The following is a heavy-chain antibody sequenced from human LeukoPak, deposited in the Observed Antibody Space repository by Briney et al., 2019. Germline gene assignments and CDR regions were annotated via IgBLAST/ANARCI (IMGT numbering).Heavy chain of an antibody. D-gene: IGHD4-17*01. Sequence: PSETLSLTCTVSGGSISSYYWSWIRQPPGKGLEWIGYIYYSGSTNYNPSPKSRVTISVDTSKNQFSLKLSSVTAADTAVYYCARIKDGDYFDYWGQGTLVTVSS. CDR2: IYYSGST. V-gene: IGHV4-59*01. J-gene: IGHJ4*02. CDR1: GGSISSYY. CDR3: ARIKDGDYFDY.